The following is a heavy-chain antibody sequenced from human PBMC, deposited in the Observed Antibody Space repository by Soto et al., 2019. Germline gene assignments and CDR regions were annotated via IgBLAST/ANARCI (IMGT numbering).Heavy chain of an antibody. CDR2: IFHDGTT. D-gene: IGHD6-13*01. CDR3: ARAWTAAAGWANWFDL. CDR1: GGSISGVGYY. V-gene: IGHV4-31*03. Sequence: QLQLQESGPGLVEPSQTLSLTCTVSGGSISGVGYYWSWIRQNPGKGLEWIGYIFHDGTTYYNPSLXSRLSIXXDTSKTQFSLKLNSVTAADPAVYYCARAWTAAAGWANWFDLWGQGTLVTVSS. J-gene: IGHJ5*02.